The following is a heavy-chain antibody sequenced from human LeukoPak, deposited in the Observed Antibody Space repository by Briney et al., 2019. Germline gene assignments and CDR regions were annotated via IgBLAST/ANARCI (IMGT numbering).Heavy chain of an antibody. J-gene: IGHJ6*03. Sequence: GGSLRLSCAASGFTFSSYAVHWVRQAPGKGLEWVAVISYDGSNKYYADSVKGRFTISRDNSKNTLYLQMNSLRAEDTAVYYCATDPGPALWRYYMDVWGKGTTVTVSS. CDR1: GFTFSSYA. CDR3: ATDPGPALWRYYMDV. D-gene: IGHD3-10*01. V-gene: IGHV3-30-3*01. CDR2: ISYDGSNK.